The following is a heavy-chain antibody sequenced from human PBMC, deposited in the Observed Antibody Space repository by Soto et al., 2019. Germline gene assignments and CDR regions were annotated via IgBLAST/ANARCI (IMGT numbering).Heavy chain of an antibody. J-gene: IGHJ1*01. CDR1: GGSISSYY. D-gene: IGHD2-15*01. CDR2: IYYSGST. Sequence: SETLSLTCTVSGGSISSYYWSWIRQPPGKGLEWIGYIYYSGSTNYNPSLKSRVTISVDTSKNQFSLKLSSVTAADTAVYYCARSCGGSCMFYFQHWGQGTLVTVSS. CDR3: ARSCGGSCMFYFQH. V-gene: IGHV4-59*01.